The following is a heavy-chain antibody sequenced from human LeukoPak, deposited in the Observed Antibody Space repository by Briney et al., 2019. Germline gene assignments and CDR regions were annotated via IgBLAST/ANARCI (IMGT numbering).Heavy chain of an antibody. CDR1: GGSISSSSYY. CDR2: IYYSGST. Sequence: PSETLSLTCTVSGGSISSSSYYWGWIRQPPGKGLEWIGSIYYSGSTYYNPSLKSRVTISVDTSKNQFSLKLSSVTAADTAVYYCAKTMVRGVIAAFDIWGQGTMVTVSS. J-gene: IGHJ3*02. V-gene: IGHV4-39*07. D-gene: IGHD3-10*01. CDR3: AKTMVRGVIAAFDI.